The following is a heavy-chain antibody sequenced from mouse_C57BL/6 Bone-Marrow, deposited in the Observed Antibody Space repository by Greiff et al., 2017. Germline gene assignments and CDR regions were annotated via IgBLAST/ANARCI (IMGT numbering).Heavy chain of an antibody. V-gene: IGHV2-2*01. Sequence: QVQLQQSGPGLVQPSQSLSITCTVSGFSLTSYGVHWVRQSPGKGLEWLGVIWSGGSTDSNAAFISRLSISKDNSKSQVFFKMNSLQADDTAIYYCARGRDYYGSSYNYAMDYWGQGTSVTVSS. J-gene: IGHJ4*01. CDR2: IWSGGST. CDR1: GFSLTSYG. D-gene: IGHD1-1*01. CDR3: ARGRDYYGSSYNYAMDY.